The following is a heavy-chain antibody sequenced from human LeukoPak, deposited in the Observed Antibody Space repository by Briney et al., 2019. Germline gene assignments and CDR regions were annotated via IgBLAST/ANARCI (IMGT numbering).Heavy chain of an antibody. Sequence: PGGSLRLSCSASGFTFSSYWMSWVRQAPGKGLEWVANIKQDGSEKYYVDSVKGRFTISRDNAKNSLYLQMNSLRAEDTAVYYCARDAQPYSIAAAGYWGQGTLVTVSS. CDR2: IKQDGSEK. J-gene: IGHJ4*02. CDR3: ARDAQPYSIAAAGY. V-gene: IGHV3-7*01. D-gene: IGHD6-13*01. CDR1: GFTFSSYW.